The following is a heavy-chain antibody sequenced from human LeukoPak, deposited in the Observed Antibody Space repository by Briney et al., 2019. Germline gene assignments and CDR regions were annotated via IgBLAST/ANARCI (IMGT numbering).Heavy chain of an antibody. CDR1: GFTFSRYW. D-gene: IGHD3-3*01. Sequence: GGSLRLSCAASGFTFSRYWMSWVRQAPGKGLEWVANINQDGSEKYYVDSVKGRFTISRDSAKKSLYLQMNSLRAEDTAVYYCARDLSGGLRFLEWSFDYWGQGTLVTVSS. CDR3: ARDLSGGLRFLEWSFDY. CDR2: INQDGSEK. J-gene: IGHJ4*02. V-gene: IGHV3-7*03.